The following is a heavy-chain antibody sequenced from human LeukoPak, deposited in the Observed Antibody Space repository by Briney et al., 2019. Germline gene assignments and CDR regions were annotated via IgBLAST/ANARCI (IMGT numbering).Heavy chain of an antibody. CDR1: GGSISSYY. CDR3: ASSARGVYYDILTGFFDY. D-gene: IGHD3-9*01. Sequence: SETLSLTCTVSGGSISSYYWSWIRQPAGKGLEWIGRIYTSGSTNYNPSLKSRVTMSVDTSKSQFSLKLSSVTAADTAVYYCASSARGVYYDILTGFFDYWGQGTLVTVSS. J-gene: IGHJ4*02. CDR2: IYTSGST. V-gene: IGHV4-4*07.